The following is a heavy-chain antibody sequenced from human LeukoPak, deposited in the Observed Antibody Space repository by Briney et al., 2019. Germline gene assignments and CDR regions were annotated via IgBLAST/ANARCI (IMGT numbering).Heavy chain of an antibody. CDR2: ISSSSSTI. Sequence: GGSLRLSCAASGFTFSSYSMNWVRQAPGKGLEWVSYISSSSSTIYYADSVKGRFTISRDNAKNSLYLQMNSLRAEDTALYYCAKDSKGYSSGWDLDYWGQGTLVTVSS. D-gene: IGHD6-19*01. CDR1: GFTFSSYS. J-gene: IGHJ4*02. V-gene: IGHV3-48*01. CDR3: AKDSKGYSSGWDLDY.